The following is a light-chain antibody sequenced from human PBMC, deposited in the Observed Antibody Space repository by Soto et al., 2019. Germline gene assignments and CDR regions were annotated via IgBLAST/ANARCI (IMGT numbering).Light chain of an antibody. CDR1: NIGSKS. J-gene: IGLJ2*01. CDR3: QVWDSSSDHVV. CDR2: YDS. V-gene: IGLV3-21*04. Sequence: SYELTQPPSVSLAPGKTARITCGGNNIGSKSVHWYQQKPGQAPVLVIYYDSDRPSGIPERFSGSNSGNTATLTISRVEAGDEADYYCQVWDSSSDHVVFGGVPTLTVL.